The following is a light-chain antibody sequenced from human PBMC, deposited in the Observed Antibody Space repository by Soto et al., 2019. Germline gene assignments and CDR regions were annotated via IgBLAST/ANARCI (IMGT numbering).Light chain of an antibody. V-gene: IGKV3-15*01. CDR1: LSVGSD. CDR3: QQYNNWPWT. Sequence: PVERATLFCKASLSVGSDLAWYQQKPGQTPRLLISGASTRATGIPARFSGRGSGTDFTLTISSLQPEDFALYYCQQYNNWPWTFGQGSKVDI. J-gene: IGKJ1*01. CDR2: GAS.